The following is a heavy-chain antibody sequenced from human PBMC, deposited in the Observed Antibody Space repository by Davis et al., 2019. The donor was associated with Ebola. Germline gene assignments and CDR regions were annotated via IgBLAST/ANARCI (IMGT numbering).Heavy chain of an antibody. V-gene: IGHV4-59*01. CDR2: IYSSGRT. CDR3: ARGNYGDYIVLYYYNMDV. Sequence: MPSETLSPTCPLPAGSTSSYYRSWIRQPPEKGLAWLGNIYSSGRTNYNPSLKSRVTMSVDTSKNQFSLKLSSVTAADTAVYYCARGNYGDYIVLYYYNMDVWGQGTTVTVSS. D-gene: IGHD4-17*01. J-gene: IGHJ6*02. CDR1: AGSTSSYY.